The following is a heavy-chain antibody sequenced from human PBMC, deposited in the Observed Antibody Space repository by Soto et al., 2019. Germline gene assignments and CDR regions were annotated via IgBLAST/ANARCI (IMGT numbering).Heavy chain of an antibody. Sequence: TGGSLRLSCAVSGFPFSSYGMHWVRQAPGKGLDWVGVIWYDGSNKDYAESVKGRFTISRDNSKNMLYLQMNSLRADDTAVYYCASSINWGQGTLVTVSS. CDR2: IWYDGSNK. V-gene: IGHV3-33*03. J-gene: IGHJ4*02. CDR3: ASSIN. CDR1: GFPFSSYG.